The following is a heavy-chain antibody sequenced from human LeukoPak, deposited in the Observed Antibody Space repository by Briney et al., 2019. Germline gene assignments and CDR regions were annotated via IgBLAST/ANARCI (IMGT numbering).Heavy chain of an antibody. CDR2: IYNNGRT. CDR3: ARARIAYYFDY. CDR1: GGSIRIDY. Sequence: SETLSLTCTVSGGSIRIDYWRWIRQPRGKGLVWIGYIYNNGRTNYNPSLKSRVTISVDTSKKQFSLKLRSVTAADTAVYYCARARIAYYFDYWGKGNLVTVSS. J-gene: IGHJ4*02. D-gene: IGHD2-21*01. V-gene: IGHV4-59*01.